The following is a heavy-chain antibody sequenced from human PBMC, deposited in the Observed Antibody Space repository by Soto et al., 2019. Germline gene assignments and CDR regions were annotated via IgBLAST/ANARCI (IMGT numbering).Heavy chain of an antibody. CDR1: GFTVSSNY. Sequence: EVQLVESGGGLVQPGGSLRLSCAASGFTVSSNYMSWVRQAPGKGLEWVSVIYSGGSTYYADSVKGRFTISRDNSKNTLYLPMNSLRAEDTAVYYCARDKIPDILTGYYDEYWGQGTLVTVSS. CDR3: ARDKIPDILTGYYDEY. D-gene: IGHD3-9*01. V-gene: IGHV3-66*01. J-gene: IGHJ4*02. CDR2: IYSGGST.